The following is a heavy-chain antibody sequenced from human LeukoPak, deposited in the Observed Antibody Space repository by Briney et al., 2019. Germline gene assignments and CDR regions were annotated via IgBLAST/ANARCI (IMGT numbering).Heavy chain of an antibody. CDR1: GGTFSSYA. J-gene: IGHJ4*02. Sequence: GSSVKFSCKASGGTFSSYAISWLRQAPGQGLEWMGGIIPIFGTANYAQKFQGRVTITTDESTSTAYMELSSLRSEDTAVYYCARAFGAVAPYYFDYWGQGTLATVSS. CDR3: ARAFGAVAPYYFDY. V-gene: IGHV1-69*05. CDR2: IIPIFGTA. D-gene: IGHD3-16*01.